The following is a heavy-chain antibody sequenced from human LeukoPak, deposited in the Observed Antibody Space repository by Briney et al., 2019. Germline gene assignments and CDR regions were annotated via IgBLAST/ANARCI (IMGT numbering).Heavy chain of an antibody. CDR1: GYTFTSYD. D-gene: IGHD3-22*01. CDR3: ARGGYDSSGFDFDY. J-gene: IGHJ4*02. Sequence: ASVKASCKASGYTFTSYDINWVRQATGQGLEWMGWMNPNSGNTGYAQKFQGRVTMTRNTSISTAYMELSSLRSEDTAVYYCARGGYDSSGFDFDYWGQGTLVTVSS. V-gene: IGHV1-8*01. CDR2: MNPNSGNT.